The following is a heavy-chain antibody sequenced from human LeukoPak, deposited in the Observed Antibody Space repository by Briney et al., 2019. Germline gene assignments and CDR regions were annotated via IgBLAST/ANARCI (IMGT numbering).Heavy chain of an antibody. CDR3: ARYTVTTGGEAFDI. CDR2: IYYTGTT. Sequence: SETLSLTCTLSGGSIGGYYWSWIRQPPGKGLEWIGYIYYTGTTNYNPSLKSRVTISVDTSKNQFSLMLSSVTAADTAVYYCARYTVTTGGEAFDIWGQGTMVTVSS. D-gene: IGHD4-17*01. CDR1: GGSIGGYY. J-gene: IGHJ3*02. V-gene: IGHV4-59*08.